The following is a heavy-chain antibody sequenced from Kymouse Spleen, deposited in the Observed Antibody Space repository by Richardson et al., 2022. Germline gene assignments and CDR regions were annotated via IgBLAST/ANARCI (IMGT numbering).Heavy chain of an antibody. CDR1: GGSFSGYY. J-gene: IGHJ4*02. CDR2: INHSGST. Sequence: QVQLQQWGAGLLKPSETLSLTCAVYGGSFSGYYWSWIRQPPGKGLEWIGEINHSGSTNYNPSLKSRVTISVDTSKNQFSLKLSSVTAADTAVYYCARGGGYYYGSGSYHFDYWGQGTLVTVSS. D-gene: IGHD3-10*01. V-gene: IGHV4-34*01. CDR3: ARGGGYYYGSGSYHFDY.